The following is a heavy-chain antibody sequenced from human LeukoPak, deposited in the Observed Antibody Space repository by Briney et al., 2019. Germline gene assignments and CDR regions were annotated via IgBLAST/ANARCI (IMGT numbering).Heavy chain of an antibody. D-gene: IGHD2-2*01. CDR1: GFTFNIYE. Sequence: GGSLRLSCAASGFTFNIYEMNWVRQAPAKGLEWVSYISSSGTTIYYADSVKGRFPISRDNAKNSLYLQMNSLRAEDTAVYYCARETDSTLFDYWGQGILVTVSS. CDR2: ISSSGTTI. J-gene: IGHJ4*02. CDR3: ARETDSTLFDY. V-gene: IGHV3-48*03.